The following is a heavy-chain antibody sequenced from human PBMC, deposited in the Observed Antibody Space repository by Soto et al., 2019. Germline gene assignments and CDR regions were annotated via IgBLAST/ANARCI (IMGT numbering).Heavy chain of an antibody. J-gene: IGHJ4*02. D-gene: IGHD6-25*01. CDR1: DGTISSGGYS. Sequence: SQTLSLSCTVSDGTISSGGYSWSWVRQHPGKGLECIGNIYYSGRTYYNPSLKSRVTISVDTSKNQFSLKLSSLTAAGAAGYYGARGIDRSDYFDYGAQETLFTVS. CDR3: ARGIDRSDYFDY. V-gene: IGHV4-31*03. CDR2: IYYSGRT.